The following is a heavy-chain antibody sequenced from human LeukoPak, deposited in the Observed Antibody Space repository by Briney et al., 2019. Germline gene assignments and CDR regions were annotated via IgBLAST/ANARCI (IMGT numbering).Heavy chain of an antibody. V-gene: IGHV1-3*01. J-gene: IGHJ4*02. CDR3: ARERVSPHWFDY. CDR2: INAGNGNT. Sequence: GWINAGNGNTSYSQRFQGRVTLTRDTSASTSYMELSSLTSEDTAVYYCARERVSPHWFDYWGQGTLVTVSS. D-gene: IGHD1-1*01.